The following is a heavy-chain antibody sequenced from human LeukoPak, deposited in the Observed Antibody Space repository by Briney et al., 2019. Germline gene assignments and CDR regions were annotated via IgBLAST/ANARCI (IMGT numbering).Heavy chain of an antibody. CDR2: MFYSGSI. CDR1: GDSIRSYY. D-gene: IGHD1-26*01. Sequence: SETLSLTCSVSGDSIRSYYWSWIRQPPGKGLEYIGYMFYSGSIKYNPSLKSRVTISVDTSKNQFSLKLSSVTAADTAVYYCARTPVGLLYYFDYWGQGTLVTVSS. J-gene: IGHJ4*02. CDR3: ARTPVGLLYYFDY. V-gene: IGHV4-59*01.